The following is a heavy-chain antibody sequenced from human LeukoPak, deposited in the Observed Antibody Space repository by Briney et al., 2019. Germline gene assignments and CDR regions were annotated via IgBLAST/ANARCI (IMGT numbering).Heavy chain of an antibody. CDR2: IWYDGSNK. Sequence: PGRSLRLSCAASGFTFSSYGMHWVRQAPGKGLEWVAVIWYDGSNKYYADSVKGRFTISRDNSKNTLYLQMNSLRAEDTAAYYCARDGFSSSWYPTYYYYYGMDVWGQGTTVTVSS. CDR3: ARDGFSSSWYPTYYYYYGMDV. CDR1: GFTFSSYG. D-gene: IGHD6-13*01. V-gene: IGHV3-33*01. J-gene: IGHJ6*02.